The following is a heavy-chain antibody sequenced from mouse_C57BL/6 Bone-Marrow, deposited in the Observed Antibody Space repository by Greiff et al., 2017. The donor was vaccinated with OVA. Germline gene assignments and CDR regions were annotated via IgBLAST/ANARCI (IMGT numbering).Heavy chain of an antibody. J-gene: IGHJ4*01. CDR2: IYPSDSET. V-gene: IGHV1-61*01. Sequence: QVQLQQPGAELVRPGSSVKLSCKASGYTFTSYWMDWVKQRPGQGLEWIGNIYPSDSETHYNQKFKDKATLTVDKSSSTAYMQLSSLTSAASAVSFCARCFSYSAMASWGPGTSVTVSS. CDR1: GYTFTSYW. CDR3: ARCFSYSAMAS.